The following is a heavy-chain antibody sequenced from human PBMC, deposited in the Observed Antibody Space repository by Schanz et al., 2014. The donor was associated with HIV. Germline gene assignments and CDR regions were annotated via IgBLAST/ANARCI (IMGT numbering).Heavy chain of an antibody. D-gene: IGHD3-22*01. CDR3: AKPEYDSRGNSQSHFDY. CDR2: ISESGGRS. Sequence: EAQLVESGGGRVQPGGSLRLSCAASGFTFVSHWMAWVRQAPGRGLERVSSISESGGRSYYADSVNGRFTISRDNSKNTLYLEMTTLRTEDTAVYYCAKPEYDSRGNSQSHFDYWGQGTLVTVSS. V-gene: IGHV3-23*04. J-gene: IGHJ4*02. CDR1: GFTFVSHW.